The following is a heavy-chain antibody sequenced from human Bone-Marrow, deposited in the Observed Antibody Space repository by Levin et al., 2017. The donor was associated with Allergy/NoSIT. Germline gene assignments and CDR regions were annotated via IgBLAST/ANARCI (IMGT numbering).Heavy chain of an antibody. D-gene: IGHD3-22*01. CDR3: ARAYAYYYDSSGPRGAFDI. CDR2: INPSGGST. CDR1: GYTFTSYY. V-gene: IGHV1-46*01. Sequence: GESLKISCKASGYTFTSYYMHWVRQAPGQGLEWMGIINPSGGSTSYAQKFQGRVTMTRDTSTSTVYMELSSLRSEDTAVYYCARAYAYYYDSSGPRGAFDIWGQGTMVTVSS. J-gene: IGHJ3*02.